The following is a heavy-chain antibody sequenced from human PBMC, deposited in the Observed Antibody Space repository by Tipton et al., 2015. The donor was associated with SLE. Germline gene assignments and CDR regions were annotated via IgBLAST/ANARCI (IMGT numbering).Heavy chain of an antibody. CDR2: VSYSGIT. CDR1: GGSISTGAYY. CDR3: ARVSVAGPYNWFAP. J-gene: IGHJ5*02. D-gene: IGHD6-19*01. V-gene: IGHV4-39*07. Sequence: TLSLTCTVSGGSISTGAYYWGWIRQPPGKGMEWIGSVSYSGITNYTPSLKSRLTISMDTSKNQFSLRLRSVTAADTAVYYCARVSVAGPYNWFAPWGQGTLVTVSS.